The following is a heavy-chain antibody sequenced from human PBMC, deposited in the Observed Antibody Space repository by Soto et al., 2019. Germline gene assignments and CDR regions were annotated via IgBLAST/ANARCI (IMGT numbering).Heavy chain of an antibody. V-gene: IGHV4-38-2*02. CDR3: ARVTMVIRDSDHFGVDV. CDR1: GFPISSTYS. J-gene: IGHJ6*02. D-gene: IGHD4-17*01. CDR2: TSHSGTT. Sequence: LSLTCLVSGFPISSTYSWGWIRQPPGKGLEWIGSTSHSGTTSYSPSLTSRVSISVDTSKNQVSLKLTSVTAADTAVYFCARVTMVIRDSDHFGVDVWGHGTTVTVSS.